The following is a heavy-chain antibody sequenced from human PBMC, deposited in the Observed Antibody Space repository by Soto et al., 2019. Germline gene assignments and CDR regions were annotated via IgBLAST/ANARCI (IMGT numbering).Heavy chain of an antibody. Sequence: QVQLQQWGAGLLKPSETLSLTCAVYGGSFSGYYWSWIRQPPGKGLEWIGEINHSGSTNYNPSLKSRVTISVDTSKNQFSLKLSSVTAAYTAVSYCARGRLRYFDWFPNQGPFDYWGQGTLVTVSS. D-gene: IGHD3-9*01. J-gene: IGHJ4*02. V-gene: IGHV4-34*02. CDR1: GGSFSGYY. CDR3: ARGRLRYFDWFPNQGPFDY. CDR2: INHSGST.